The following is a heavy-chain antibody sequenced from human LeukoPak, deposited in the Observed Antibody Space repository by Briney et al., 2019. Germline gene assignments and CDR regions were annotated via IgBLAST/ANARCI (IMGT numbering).Heavy chain of an antibody. CDR3: ARVAGYSSSSTLFDY. CDR1: GYTFTGYY. J-gene: IGHJ4*02. Sequence: ASVKVSCKASGYTFTGYYMHWVRQAPGQGLEGMGWINPNSGGTNYAQKFQGRVTMTRDTSISTAYMELSSLRSEDTAVYYCARVAGYSSSSTLFDYWGQGTLVTVSS. D-gene: IGHD6-6*01. CDR2: INPNSGGT. V-gene: IGHV1-2*02.